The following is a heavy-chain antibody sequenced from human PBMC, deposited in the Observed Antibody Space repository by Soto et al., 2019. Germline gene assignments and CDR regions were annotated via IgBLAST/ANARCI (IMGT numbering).Heavy chain of an antibody. CDR1: GGSISSSSYY. Sequence: SETLSLTCTVSGGSISSSSYYWGWIRQPPGKGLEWIGGIYYSGSTYYNPSLKSRVTISVDTSKNQFSLKLSSVTAADTAVYYCASYGPDIDYWGQGTLVTVSS. CDR2: IYYSGST. CDR3: ASYGPDIDY. D-gene: IGHD4-17*01. J-gene: IGHJ4*02. V-gene: IGHV4-39*01.